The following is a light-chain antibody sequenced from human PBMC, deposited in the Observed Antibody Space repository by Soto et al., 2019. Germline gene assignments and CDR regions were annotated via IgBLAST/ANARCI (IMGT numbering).Light chain of an antibody. Sequence: QSVLTQPPSASGTPGQRVTISCSGSSSNIGSNTVNWYQQLPGTAPKLLIYSNNPRPSGVPDRFSGSKSGTSASLAISGFQSEDEADYYCAAWDDSLNGYVFGTGTKVTVL. J-gene: IGLJ1*01. CDR3: AAWDDSLNGYV. V-gene: IGLV1-44*01. CDR1: SSNIGSNT. CDR2: SNN.